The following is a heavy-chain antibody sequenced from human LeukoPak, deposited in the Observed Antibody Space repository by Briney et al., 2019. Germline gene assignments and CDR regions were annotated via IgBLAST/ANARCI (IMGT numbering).Heavy chain of an antibody. D-gene: IGHD5-24*01. J-gene: IGHJ4*02. CDR2: IGPSGVIT. Sequence: GGSLRLSCAGTGFTFSSHGMNWVRQAPGKGLEWVSVIGPSGVITYYADSVKSRFTISRDNFKSTVYLQMNSLRAEDTAVYFCAKDDAWLQFDDWDKGTLVTVSS. CDR3: AKDDAWLQFDD. CDR1: GFTFSSHG. V-gene: IGHV3-23*01.